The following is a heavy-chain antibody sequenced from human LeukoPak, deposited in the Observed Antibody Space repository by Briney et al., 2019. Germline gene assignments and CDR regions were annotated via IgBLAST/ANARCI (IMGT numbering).Heavy chain of an antibody. CDR2: ISSSGSTI. D-gene: IGHD4-23*01. J-gene: IGHJ4*02. CDR3: ARDHYGGNRV. CDR1: GFTFSSYE. V-gene: IGHV3-48*03. Sequence: GGSLRLSCAASGFTFSSYEMNWVRQAPGKGLEWVSYISSSGSTIYSADSVKGRFTISRDNAKNSLYLQMNSLRAEDTAVYYCARDHYGGNRVWGQGTLVTVSS.